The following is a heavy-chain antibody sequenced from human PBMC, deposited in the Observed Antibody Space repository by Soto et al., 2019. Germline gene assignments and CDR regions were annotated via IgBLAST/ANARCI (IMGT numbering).Heavy chain of an antibody. D-gene: IGHD6-6*01. J-gene: IGHJ4*01. Sequence: SETLSLTCTVSGGSISSYYWSWIRQPPGKGLDWIGYIYYSGSTNYNPSLKSRVTISVDTSKNQFSLKLSSVTAADTAVYYCSRGTTSYSSSYSDYWGHGTLITVSS. CDR3: SRGTTSYSSSYSDY. V-gene: IGHV4-59*01. CDR2: IYYSGST. CDR1: GGSISSYY.